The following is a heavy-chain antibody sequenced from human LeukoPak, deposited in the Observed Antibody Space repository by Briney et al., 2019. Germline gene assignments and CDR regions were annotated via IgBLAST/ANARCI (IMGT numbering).Heavy chain of an antibody. CDR3: AKARAYYDFWSGPDMDV. D-gene: IGHD3-3*01. J-gene: IGHJ6*02. V-gene: IGHV3-9*01. CDR2: ISWNSGSI. CDR1: GFTFDDYA. Sequence: GGSLRLSCAASGFTFDDYAMHWVRQAPGKGLEWVSGISWNSGSIGYADSVKGRFTISRDNAKNSLYLQMNGLRAEDTALYYCAKARAYYDFWSGPDMDVWGQGTTVTVSS.